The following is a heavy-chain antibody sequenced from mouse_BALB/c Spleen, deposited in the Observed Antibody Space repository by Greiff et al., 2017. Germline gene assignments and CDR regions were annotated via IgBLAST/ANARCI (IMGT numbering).Heavy chain of an antibody. Sequence: VQLVESGPGLVQPSQSLSITCTVSGFSLTSYGVHWVRQSPGKGLEWLGVIWSGGSTDYNAAFISRLSISKDNSKSQVFFKMNSLQANDTAIYYCARIGDYDYEGFAYWGQGTLVTVSA. CDR3: ARIGDYDYEGFAY. CDR2: IWSGGST. D-gene: IGHD2-4*01. CDR1: GFSLTSYG. V-gene: IGHV2-2*02. J-gene: IGHJ3*01.